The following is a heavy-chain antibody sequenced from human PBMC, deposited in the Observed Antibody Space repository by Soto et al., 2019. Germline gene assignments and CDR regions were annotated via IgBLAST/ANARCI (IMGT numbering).Heavy chain of an antibody. CDR1: GFTVSSNY. CDR2: IYSGGST. D-gene: IGHD2-21*02. Sequence: EVQLVESGGGLVQPGGSLRLSCAASGFTVSSNYMSWVRQAPGKGLEWVSVIYSGGSTYYADSVKGRFTISRHNSKNTLYLQMNSLRAEDTAVYYCARARDCGGDCPNWFDPWGQGTLVTVSS. J-gene: IGHJ5*02. CDR3: ARARDCGGDCPNWFDP. V-gene: IGHV3-53*04.